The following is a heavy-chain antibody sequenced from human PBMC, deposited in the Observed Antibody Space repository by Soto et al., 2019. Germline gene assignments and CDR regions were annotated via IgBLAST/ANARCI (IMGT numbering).Heavy chain of an antibody. CDR3: ARDLNPRQEMLYALLGY. Sequence: EVQPVESGGGLVQPGGSLRLSCAASGFTFSSYSMNWVRQAPGKGLEWVSYISGSSSMIYYADSVKGRFTISRDNAKNSLYLQMNSLRAEDTAVYYCARDLNPRQEMLYALLGYWGQGTLVTVSS. J-gene: IGHJ4*02. D-gene: IGHD2-8*01. V-gene: IGHV3-48*01. CDR2: ISGSSSMI. CDR1: GFTFSSYS.